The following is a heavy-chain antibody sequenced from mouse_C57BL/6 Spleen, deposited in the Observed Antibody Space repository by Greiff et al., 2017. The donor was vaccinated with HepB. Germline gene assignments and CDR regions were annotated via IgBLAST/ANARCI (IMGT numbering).Heavy chain of an antibody. CDR3: ARGYGSSYAWFAY. D-gene: IGHD1-1*01. Sequence: VKLQQPGAELVKPGASVKMSCKASGYTFTSYWITWVKQRPGQGLEWIGDIYPGSGSTNYNEKFKSKATLTVDTSSSTAYMQLSSLTSEDSAVYYCARGYGSSYAWFAYWGQGTLVTVSA. CDR1: GYTFTSYW. CDR2: IYPGSGST. V-gene: IGHV1-55*01. J-gene: IGHJ3*01.